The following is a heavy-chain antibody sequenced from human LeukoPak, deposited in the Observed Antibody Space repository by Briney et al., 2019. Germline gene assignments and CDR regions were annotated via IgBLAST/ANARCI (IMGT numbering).Heavy chain of an antibody. CDR2: IYPGDSDT. D-gene: IGHD3-22*01. Sequence: GESLKISCKGSGYSFTTYWIGWVRQMPGKGLEWMGIIYPGDSDTRYSPSFQGQVTISADKSISTAYVQWSSLKASDTAMYYCARGLEYYDSSGYHDYWGQGTLVTVSS. CDR3: ARGLEYYDSSGYHDY. CDR1: GYSFTTYW. V-gene: IGHV5-51*01. J-gene: IGHJ4*02.